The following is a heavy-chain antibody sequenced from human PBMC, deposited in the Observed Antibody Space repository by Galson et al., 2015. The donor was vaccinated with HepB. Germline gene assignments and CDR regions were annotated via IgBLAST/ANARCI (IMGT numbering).Heavy chain of an antibody. CDR3: AHAPGDCSITSCYYYYGMDV. CDR1: GFSLTTSGVA. V-gene: IGHV2-5*02. CDR2: IYGDDDK. Sequence: PALVKPTQTLTLTCTFSGFSLTTSGVAVGWIRQPPGEALEWLALIYGDDDKRYSPSLRSRLTITKDTSKNHVVLIMTNMGPVDTATYYCAHAPGDCSITSCYYYYGMDVWGQGTTVTVSS. D-gene: IGHD2-2*01. J-gene: IGHJ6*02.